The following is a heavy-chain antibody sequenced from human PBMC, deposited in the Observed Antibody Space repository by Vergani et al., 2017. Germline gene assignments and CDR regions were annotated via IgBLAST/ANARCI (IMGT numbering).Heavy chain of an antibody. CDR2: IIPIFGTA. CDR1: GGTFSSYA. D-gene: IGHD2-2*02. Sequence: QVQLVQSGAEVKKPGSSVKVSCKASGGTFSSYAISWVRQAPGQGLEWMGGIIPIFGTANYAQKFQGRVTITADESTSTAYMELSSLSSEDTAVYYCARDPPRPYCSSTSCYSSGWFDPWGQGTLVTVSS. CDR3: ARDPPRPYCSSTSCYSSGWFDP. V-gene: IGHV1-69*01. J-gene: IGHJ5*02.